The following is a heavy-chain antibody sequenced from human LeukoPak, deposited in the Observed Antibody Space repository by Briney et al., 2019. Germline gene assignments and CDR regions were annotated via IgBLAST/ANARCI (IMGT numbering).Heavy chain of an antibody. Sequence: GASVKVSCKTSGYTFTDFYFYWLRQAPGQGLEWVGWIHPRNGDTKYAQKFQDRVTLTRDTFISTAYMELSRLTSDDTAIYYCARDGDSPMVDFDYWGQGTLVTVSS. V-gene: IGHV1-2*02. CDR2: IHPRNGDT. D-gene: IGHD5-18*01. CDR3: ARDGDSPMVDFDY. J-gene: IGHJ4*02. CDR1: GYTFTDFY.